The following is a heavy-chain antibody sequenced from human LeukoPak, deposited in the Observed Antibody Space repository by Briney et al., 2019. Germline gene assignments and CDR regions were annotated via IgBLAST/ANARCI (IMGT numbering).Heavy chain of an antibody. CDR2: IYYSGST. CDR1: GGSISSGGYY. Sequence: PSETLPLTCTVSGGSISSGGYYWGWIRQPPGKGLEWIGSIYYSGSTYNNPSLKSRVTISVDTSKSQFSLKLSSVTAADTALYYCARSYSNPEGTDWFDPWGQGTLVTVSS. J-gene: IGHJ5*02. CDR3: ARSYSNPEGTDWFDP. D-gene: IGHD4-11*01. V-gene: IGHV4-39*01.